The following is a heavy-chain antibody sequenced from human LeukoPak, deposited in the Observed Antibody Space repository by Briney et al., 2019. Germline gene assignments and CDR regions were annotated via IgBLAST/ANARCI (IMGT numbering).Heavy chain of an antibody. CDR2: INHSGNT. Sequence: PSETLSLTCAVYGGSFSGYYWSWIRQPPGKGLEWIGEINHSGNTNYNPSLKSRVTISVDTSKNQFSLKLSSVTAADTAVYYCARQTTMVRGVTYVDWFDPWGQGTLVTVSS. J-gene: IGHJ5*02. V-gene: IGHV4-34*01. CDR1: GGSFSGYY. D-gene: IGHD3-10*01. CDR3: ARQTTMVRGVTYVDWFDP.